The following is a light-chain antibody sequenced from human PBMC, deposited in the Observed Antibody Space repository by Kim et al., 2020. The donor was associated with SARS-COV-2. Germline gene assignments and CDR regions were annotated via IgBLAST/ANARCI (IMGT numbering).Light chain of an antibody. V-gene: IGLV1-40*01. CDR1: SSNIGAGYD. CDR3: QSYDNSLTGYV. Sequence: RVTISCTWSSSNIGAGYDVHWYQQLPGTAPKVLIFDTTDRPSGVPDRFSGSKSGTSASLAITGLQPEDEADYYCQSYDNSLTGYVFGTGTKVTVL. CDR2: DTT. J-gene: IGLJ1*01.